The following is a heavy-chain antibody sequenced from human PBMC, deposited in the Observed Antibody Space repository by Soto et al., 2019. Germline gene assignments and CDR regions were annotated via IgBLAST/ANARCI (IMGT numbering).Heavy chain of an antibody. CDR1: GGTFSSYA. J-gene: IGHJ6*02. D-gene: IGHD3-10*01. V-gene: IGHV1-69*01. Sequence: QVQLVQSGAEVKKPGSSVKVSCKASGGTFSSYAISWVRQAPGQGLEWMGGIILIFGTANYAQKFQGRVTITADESTSTAYMELSSLRSEDTAVYYCARQICYYGSGSYYYYYGMDVWGQGTTVTVSS. CDR3: ARQICYYGSGSYYYYYGMDV. CDR2: IILIFGTA.